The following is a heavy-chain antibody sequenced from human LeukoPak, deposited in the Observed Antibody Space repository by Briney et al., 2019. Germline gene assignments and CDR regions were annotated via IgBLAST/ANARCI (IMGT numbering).Heavy chain of an antibody. Sequence: ASVKVSCKTFGGTFRSHIFSWVRQAPGQGLEWMGKVTPIIDSAKYSQKFQDRLTITGDSSTGTAYMELSSLTPEDTALYYCTRVNLRGSQYNWFDPWGQGTLVIVSS. CDR1: GGTFRSHI. CDR2: VTPIIDSA. J-gene: IGHJ5*02. D-gene: IGHD1-26*01. V-gene: IGHV1-69*08. CDR3: TRVNLRGSQYNWFDP.